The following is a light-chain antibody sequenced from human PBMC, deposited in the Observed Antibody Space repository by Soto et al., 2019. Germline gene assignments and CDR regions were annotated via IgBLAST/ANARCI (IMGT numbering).Light chain of an antibody. J-gene: IGKJ3*01. Sequence: DIQMTQSPSFVSASVGDRVTITCRASQGISNWLAWYQQKPGKAPKLLIYATSNLQGGVPSRFSGSGSGTDFSLTIGSLQPEDSATYYCQQSSSFPLTFGPGTKVDIK. CDR2: ATS. CDR3: QQSSSFPLT. V-gene: IGKV1-12*01. CDR1: QGISNW.